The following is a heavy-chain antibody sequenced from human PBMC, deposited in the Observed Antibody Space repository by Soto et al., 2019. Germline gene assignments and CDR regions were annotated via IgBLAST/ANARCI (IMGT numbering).Heavy chain of an antibody. V-gene: IGHV4-39*01. Sequence: SETLSLTCTVSGGSITSSSHFWGWVRQPPGKGLEWIGTIYYTGNTYYTPSLKSRLTMSIDTSKNEFSLRLNSVTAADTAVYYCAGQTFTIAAASYGRSNWFDPWGPGTLVTVSS. D-gene: IGHD6-25*01. CDR1: GGSITSSSHF. J-gene: IGHJ5*02. CDR3: AGQTFTIAAASYGRSNWFDP. CDR2: IYYTGNT.